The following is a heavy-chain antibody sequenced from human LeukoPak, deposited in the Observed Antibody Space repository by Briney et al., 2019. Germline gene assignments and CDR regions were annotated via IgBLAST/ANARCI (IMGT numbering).Heavy chain of an antibody. CDR1: GFIFSTYV. V-gene: IGHV3-23*01. D-gene: IGHD6-19*01. Sequence: PGGSLRLSCAASGFIFSTYVMTWVRQAPGRGLEWVSAISGSGKSTYYADSVKGRFTISRDNSKNTLYLQMNSLRAEDTAVYYCAKDRLHSSGWYEPSDSWGQGTLVTVSS. CDR2: ISGSGKST. J-gene: IGHJ4*02. CDR3: AKDRLHSSGWYEPSDS.